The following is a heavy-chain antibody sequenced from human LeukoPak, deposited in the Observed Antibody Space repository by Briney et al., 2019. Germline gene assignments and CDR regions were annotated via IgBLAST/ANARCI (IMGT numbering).Heavy chain of an antibody. CDR2: TSGSGGST. CDR3: ASLSSSSGY. V-gene: IGHV3-23*01. J-gene: IGHJ4*02. CDR1: GFTFSNYG. Sequence: GGSLRLSCAASGFTFSNYGMSWVRQAPGKGLEWVSGTSGSGGSTHYYADSVKGRFTISRDNSKNTLYLQMNSLRAEDTAVYYCASLSSSSGYWGQGTLVTVSS. D-gene: IGHD3-22*01.